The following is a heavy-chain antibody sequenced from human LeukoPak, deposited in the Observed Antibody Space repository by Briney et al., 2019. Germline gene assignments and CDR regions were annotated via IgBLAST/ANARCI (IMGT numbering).Heavy chain of an antibody. D-gene: IGHD5-12*01. Sequence: AGGSLRLSCAASGFTFSDYYMSWIRQAPGKGLEWVSYISSSGSTIYYADSVKGRFTISRDNAKNSLYLQMNSLRAEDTAVYYCARENGKVATAPIDYWGQGTLVTVSS. CDR1: GFTFSDYY. CDR2: ISSSGSTI. V-gene: IGHV3-11*04. CDR3: ARENGKVATAPIDY. J-gene: IGHJ4*02.